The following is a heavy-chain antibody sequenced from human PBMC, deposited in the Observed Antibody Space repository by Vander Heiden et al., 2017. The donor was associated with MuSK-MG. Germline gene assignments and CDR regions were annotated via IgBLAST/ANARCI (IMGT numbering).Heavy chain of an antibody. V-gene: IGHV1-69*17. Sequence: QVQLVQSGAEVKKPGSSVKVSCQASGGPFSSYAIIWVRQAPGQGLEWMGGIIPIFGIANYAQKFQGRVTITADKSTSTAYMELSSLRSEDTAVYYCARGDIVVVPAAAFMSDYYGMDVWGQGTTVTVSS. CDR1: GGPFSSYA. J-gene: IGHJ6*02. CDR2: IIPIFGIA. D-gene: IGHD2-2*01. CDR3: ARGDIVVVPAAAFMSDYYGMDV.